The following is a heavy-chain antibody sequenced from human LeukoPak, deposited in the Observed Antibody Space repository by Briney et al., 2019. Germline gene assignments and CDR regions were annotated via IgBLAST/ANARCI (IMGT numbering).Heavy chain of an antibody. Sequence: PGGSLRLSCAASGFTFSSYAMSWVRQAPGKGLEWVSAIRGSGGSTYYADSVKGRFTISRDNAKNSLYLQMNSLRAEDTAVYYCAREGYYYDSSGYSYYYYMDVWGKGTTVTVSS. V-gene: IGHV3-23*01. CDR3: AREGYYYDSSGYSYYYYMDV. J-gene: IGHJ6*03. CDR2: IRGSGGST. CDR1: GFTFSSYA. D-gene: IGHD3-22*01.